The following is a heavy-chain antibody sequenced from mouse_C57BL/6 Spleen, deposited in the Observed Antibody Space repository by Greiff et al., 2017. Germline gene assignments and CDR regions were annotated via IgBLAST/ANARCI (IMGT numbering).Heavy chain of an antibody. CDR1: GYTFTSYW. V-gene: IGHV1-64*01. J-gene: IGHJ3*01. D-gene: IGHD2-2*01. Sequence: VQLQQPGAELVKPGASVKLSCKASGYTFTSYWMHWVKQRPGQGLEWIGMIHPNSGSTNYNEKFKSKATLTVDKSSSTAYMQLSSLTSEDSAVYYCARDGYDGTWFAYWGQVTLVTVSA. CDR3: ARDGYDGTWFAY. CDR2: IHPNSGST.